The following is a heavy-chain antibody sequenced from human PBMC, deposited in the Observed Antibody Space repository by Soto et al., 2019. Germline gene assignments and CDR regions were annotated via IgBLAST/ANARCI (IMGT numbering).Heavy chain of an antibody. CDR1: GFTFSSYA. CDR3: EKRSNTPAAMKSPFDY. CDR2: ISDSGGST. J-gene: IGHJ4*02. Sequence: EVQLLESGGGLLQPGGSLRLSCAASGFTFSSYAMNWVRQAPGKGLEWVSTISDSGGSTYYADSVKGRFTISRDNSKNTLYLQMNSLLAEDTAVYYGEKRSNTPAAMKSPFDYWGEGTLVTVST. D-gene: IGHD2-2*01. V-gene: IGHV3-23*01.